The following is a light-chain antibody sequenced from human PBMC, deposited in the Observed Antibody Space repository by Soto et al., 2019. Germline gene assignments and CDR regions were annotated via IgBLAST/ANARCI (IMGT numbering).Light chain of an antibody. V-gene: IGKV3-15*01. J-gene: IGKJ4*01. CDR2: GAS. CDR3: QKYNNWPLT. Sequence: EIVMTQSPATLSVSPGERAALSCRASQSVTSNLAWYQQKPGQAPRLLIYGASTRATGIPARFSGSGSGTEFTLTISSLQSGDFAVYYCQKYNNWPLTFGGGTKVEIK. CDR1: QSVTSN.